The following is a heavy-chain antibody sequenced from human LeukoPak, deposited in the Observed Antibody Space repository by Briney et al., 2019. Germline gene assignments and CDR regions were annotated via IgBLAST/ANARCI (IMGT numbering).Heavy chain of an antibody. V-gene: IGHV3-33*01. CDR2: MWYDGSRE. CDR3: ARYLSFGSLDF. Sequence: GGSLRLSCAASGFILSTHGMHWVRQAPGKGLEWVAGMWYDGSREDYADSVKRRFTISRDMSKNTLNLQMNSLRVEDTAMFYCARYLSFGSLDFRGQGTLVTVSS. CDR1: GFILSTHG. J-gene: IGHJ4*02. D-gene: IGHD1-26*01.